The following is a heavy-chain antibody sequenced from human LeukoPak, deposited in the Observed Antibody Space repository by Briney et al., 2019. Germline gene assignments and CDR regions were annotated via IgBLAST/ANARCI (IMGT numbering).Heavy chain of an antibody. V-gene: IGHV3-7*03. D-gene: IGHD5-12*01. CDR2: IKQEGSEK. CDR1: GFTFGSYW. Sequence: GRSLRLSCAAAGFTFGSYWVGWVRQAAGKWREWVANIKQEGSEKYYVDSVKGRFTISRDNAKTSLYLQMNSLRAEDTAVYYCARAFILPYEPYYYYGMDVWGKGTTVTVSS. CDR3: ARAFILPYEPYYYYGMDV. J-gene: IGHJ6*04.